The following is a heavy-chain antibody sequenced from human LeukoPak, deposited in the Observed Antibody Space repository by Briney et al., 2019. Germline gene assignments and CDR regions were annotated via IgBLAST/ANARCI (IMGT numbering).Heavy chain of an antibody. CDR3: ARGRLRGDFDY. J-gene: IGHJ4*02. CDR2: IDSDGSST. D-gene: IGHD2-21*01. CDR1: GFTFSSYW. V-gene: IGHV3-74*03. Sequence: GGSLRLSCAASGFTFSSYWMHWVRQAPGKGLVWVSRIDSDGSSTTYADSVKGRFTVSRDNAKNTLYLQMNSLRAEDTAVYYCARGRLRGDFDYWGQGTLVTVSS.